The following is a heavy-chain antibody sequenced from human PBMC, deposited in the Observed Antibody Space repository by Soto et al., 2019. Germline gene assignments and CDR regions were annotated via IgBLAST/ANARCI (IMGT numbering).Heavy chain of an antibody. CDR1: GFTFSSYG. Sequence: QVQLVESGGGVVQPGRSLRLSCAASGFTFSSYGMHWVRRAPGKGLEWVAVIWYDGSNKYYADSVKGRFTISRDNSKNTLYLQMNSLRAEDTAVYYCARDYYDSSGYYPNWFDPWGQGTLVTVSS. V-gene: IGHV3-33*01. CDR3: ARDYYDSSGYYPNWFDP. CDR2: IWYDGSNK. J-gene: IGHJ5*02. D-gene: IGHD3-22*01.